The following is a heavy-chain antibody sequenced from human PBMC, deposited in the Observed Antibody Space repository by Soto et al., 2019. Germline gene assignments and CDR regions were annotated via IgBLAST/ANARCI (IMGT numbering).Heavy chain of an antibody. CDR1: GFTFSDYY. V-gene: IGHV3-11*06. Sequence: GGSLRLSCAASGFTFSDYYMSWIRQAPGKGLEWVSYISSSSSYTNYADSVKGRFTISRDKAKNSLYLQMNSLRAEDTAVYYCARDRRGYDILTGIDYYYGMDVWGQGTTVTVSS. CDR2: ISSSSSYT. D-gene: IGHD3-9*01. CDR3: ARDRRGYDILTGIDYYYGMDV. J-gene: IGHJ6*02.